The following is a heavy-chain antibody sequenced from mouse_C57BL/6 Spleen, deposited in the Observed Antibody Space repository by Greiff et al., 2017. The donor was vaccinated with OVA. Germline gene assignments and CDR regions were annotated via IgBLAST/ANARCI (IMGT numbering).Heavy chain of an antibody. D-gene: IGHD4-1*01. CDR2: SRNKANDYTT. Sequence: DVKLVESGGGLVQSGRSLRLSCATSGFTFSDFYMEWVRQAPGKGLEWIAASRNKANDYTTEYSASVKGRFIVSRDTSQSILYLQMNALRAEDTAIYYCARDGTGTGNFDYWGQGTTLTVSS. CDR1: GFTFSDFY. J-gene: IGHJ2*01. CDR3: ARDGTGTGNFDY. V-gene: IGHV7-1*01.